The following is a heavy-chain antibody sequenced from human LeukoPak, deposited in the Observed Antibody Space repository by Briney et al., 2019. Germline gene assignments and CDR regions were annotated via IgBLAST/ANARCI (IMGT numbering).Heavy chain of an antibody. CDR3: ARDEADDYGDSDY. CDR2: AYYSGST. CDR1: GGSISSYY. V-gene: IGHV4-39*07. D-gene: IGHD4-17*01. Sequence: SETLSLTCTVSGGSISSYYWGWIRQPPGKGLKWIGSAYYSGSTYYNPSLKSRVIISVDTSKNQFSLKLSSVTAADTAVYYCARDEADDYGDSDYWSQGTLVTVSS. J-gene: IGHJ4*02.